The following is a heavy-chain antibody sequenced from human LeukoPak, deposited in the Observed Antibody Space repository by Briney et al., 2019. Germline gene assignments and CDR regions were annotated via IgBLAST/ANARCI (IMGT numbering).Heavy chain of an antibody. V-gene: IGHV3-23*01. CDR1: GFTFRSYA. D-gene: IGHD2-2*01. J-gene: IGHJ4*02. Sequence: GGSLRLSCAASGFTFRSYAMSWVRQAPGKGLEWVSAISGSGGSTYYADSVKGRFTISRDNSKNTLYLQMNSLRAEDTAVYYCAKLSGVVPAAIDNWGQGTLVTVSS. CDR3: AKLSGVVPAAIDN. CDR2: ISGSGGST.